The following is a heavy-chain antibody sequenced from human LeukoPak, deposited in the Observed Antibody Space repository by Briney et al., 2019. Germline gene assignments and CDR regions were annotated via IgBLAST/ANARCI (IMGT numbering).Heavy chain of an antibody. J-gene: IGHJ4*02. CDR1: GFTFNSYG. D-gene: IGHD2-21*02. V-gene: IGHV3-30*03. CDR2: ISYDGNNE. Sequence: GRSLRLSCAASGFTFNSYGMHWVRQAPGKGLEWVAFISYDGNNEHCADSVKGRFTISRDKSKNTLYLQMNSLRAEDTAVYYCAMDSRHIVVVTAIQSSYFDYWGQGTLVTVSS. CDR3: AMDSRHIVVVTAIQSSYFDY.